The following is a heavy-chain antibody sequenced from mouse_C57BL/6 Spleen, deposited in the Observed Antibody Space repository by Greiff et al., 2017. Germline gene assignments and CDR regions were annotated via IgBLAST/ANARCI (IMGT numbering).Heavy chain of an antibody. CDR3: ARLGFDY. J-gene: IGHJ2*01. Sequence: EVQGVESGGGLVQPGGSLKLSCAASGFTFSDYYMYWVRQTPEKRLEWVAYISNGSGSNYYPDTVKGRFPFSRDNAKNTLYLQMSRLKSEETAMDFCARLGFDYWGQGTTLTVSS. CDR2: ISNGSGSN. CDR1: GFTFSDYY. V-gene: IGHV5-12*01.